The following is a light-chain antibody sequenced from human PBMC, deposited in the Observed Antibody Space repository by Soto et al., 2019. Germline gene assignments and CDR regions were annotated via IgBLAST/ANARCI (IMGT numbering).Light chain of an antibody. Sequence: QSALTQPASVSGSPGQSITISCTGTSSDVGRYNIVSWYQQHPGKAPRLIIYEVTNRPSGISDRFSGSKSGNTASLTISGLQAEDEADYFCSSYIKTTTLYVFGSGTKLTVL. J-gene: IGLJ1*01. V-gene: IGLV2-14*02. CDR2: EVT. CDR1: SSDVGRYNI. CDR3: SSYIKTTTLYV.